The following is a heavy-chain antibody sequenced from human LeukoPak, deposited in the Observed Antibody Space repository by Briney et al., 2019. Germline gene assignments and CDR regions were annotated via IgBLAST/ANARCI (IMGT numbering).Heavy chain of an antibody. J-gene: IGHJ4*02. D-gene: IGHD3-10*01. CDR2: IRYDGSNK. Sequence: GGSLRLSCAASGFTFSSYGMHWVRQAPGKGLEWVAFIRYDGSNKHYADSVKGRFTISRDNSKNTLYLQMNSLRAEDTAVYYCAKDLERFGELLQFDYWGQGTLVTVSS. CDR1: GFTFSSYG. V-gene: IGHV3-30*02. CDR3: AKDLERFGELLQFDY.